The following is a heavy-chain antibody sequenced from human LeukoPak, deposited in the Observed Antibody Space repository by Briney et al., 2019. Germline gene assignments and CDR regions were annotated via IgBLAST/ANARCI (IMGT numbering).Heavy chain of an antibody. CDR1: GGSISSYY. Sequence: SETLSLTCTVSGGSISSYYWSWIRQPPGKGLEWIGYIYYSGSTNYNPSLKSRVTISVDTSKNQFSLKLSSVPAADTAVYYCARVGDGYNLWGQGTLVTVSS. CDR3: ARVGDGYNL. CDR2: IYYSGST. J-gene: IGHJ4*02. V-gene: IGHV4-59*01. D-gene: IGHD5-24*01.